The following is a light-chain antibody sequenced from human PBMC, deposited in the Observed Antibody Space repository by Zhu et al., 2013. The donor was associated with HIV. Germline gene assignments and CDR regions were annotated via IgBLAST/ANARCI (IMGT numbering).Light chain of an antibody. CDR3: QQYGSSPYS. V-gene: IGKV4-1*01. CDR1: QSILYSNNNNNY. J-gene: IGKJ2*03. Sequence: DIVMTQSPDSLAVSLGERATINCKSSQSILYSNNNNNYLAWYQQRAGQPPKLLIYWASTRESGVPDRFSGSGSGTDFTLSISRLEPEDFAVYYCQQYGSSPYSFGQGTKLEIK. CDR2: WAS.